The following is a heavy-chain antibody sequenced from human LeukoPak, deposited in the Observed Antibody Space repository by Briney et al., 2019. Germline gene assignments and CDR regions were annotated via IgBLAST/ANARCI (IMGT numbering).Heavy chain of an antibody. D-gene: IGHD4-17*01. CDR2: ISYDGSNK. V-gene: IGHV3-30*18. CDR3: AKGAYGARDLFDY. CDR1: GFTFSHYG. Sequence: PGGSLRLSCAASGFTFSHYGMHWVRQAPSKGLEWVAVISYDGSNKYYADSVKGRFTISRDNSKNTLDLQMNSLRAEDTAVYYCAKGAYGARDLFDYWGQGTLVTVS. J-gene: IGHJ4*02.